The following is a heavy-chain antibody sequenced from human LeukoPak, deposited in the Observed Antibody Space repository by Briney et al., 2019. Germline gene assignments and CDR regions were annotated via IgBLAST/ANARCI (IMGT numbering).Heavy chain of an antibody. CDR3: ARDVKIGAAGYYFDY. Sequence: GCSLRPACATAGFTVYKYGMHCARPAPSKGLEWVAVISNDGGDKYHTDSVKGRFTISRDNSKNPLYLQMNSLRAEDTAVYYCARDVKIGAAGYYFDYWGQGTLVTVSS. D-gene: IGHD6-13*01. CDR2: ISNDGGDK. CDR1: GFTVYKYG. V-gene: IGHV3-30*04. J-gene: IGHJ4*02.